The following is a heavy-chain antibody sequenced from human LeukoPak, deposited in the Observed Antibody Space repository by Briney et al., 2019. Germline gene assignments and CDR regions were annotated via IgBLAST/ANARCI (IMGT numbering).Heavy chain of an antibody. V-gene: IGHV3-66*01. CDR3: ATVQATPWYSSIAARRVDY. D-gene: IGHD6-6*01. Sequence: GGSLRLSCAASGFTVSSNYMSWVRQAPGKGLEWVSVIYSGGSTYYADSVKGRFTISRDNPKNTLYLQMNSLRAEDTAVYYCATVQATPWYSSIAARRVDYWGQGTLVTVSS. CDR2: IYSGGST. CDR1: GFTVSSNY. J-gene: IGHJ4*02.